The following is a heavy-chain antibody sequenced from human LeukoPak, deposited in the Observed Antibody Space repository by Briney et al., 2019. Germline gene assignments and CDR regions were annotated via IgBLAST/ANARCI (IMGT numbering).Heavy chain of an antibody. J-gene: IGHJ3*02. CDR2: INHSGST. Sequence: SETLSLTCAVYGGSFSGYYWSWIRQPPGKGLEWIGEINHSGSTNYNPSLKSRVTISVDTSKNQFSLKLSSVTAADTAVYYCARHFYDRGAFDIWGQGTMVTVSS. D-gene: IGHD3-22*01. CDR1: GGSFSGYY. V-gene: IGHV4-34*01. CDR3: ARHFYDRGAFDI.